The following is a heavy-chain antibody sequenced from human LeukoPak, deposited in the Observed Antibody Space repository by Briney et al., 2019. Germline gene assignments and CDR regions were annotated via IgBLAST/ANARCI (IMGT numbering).Heavy chain of an antibody. J-gene: IGHJ4*02. CDR1: GFTFSSYA. CDR3: AKGLYSSSSYFDY. Sequence: GALRLSCAASGFTFSSYAMSWVRQAPGKGLEWVSAISGSGGSTYYADSVKGRFTISRDNSKNTLYLQMNSLRAEDTAVYYCAKGLYSSSSYFDYWGQGALVTVSS. D-gene: IGHD6-6*01. CDR2: ISGSGGST. V-gene: IGHV3-23*01.